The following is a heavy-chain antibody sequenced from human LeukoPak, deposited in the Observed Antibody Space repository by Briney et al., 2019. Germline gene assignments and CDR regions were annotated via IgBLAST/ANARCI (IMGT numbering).Heavy chain of an antibody. Sequence: GGSLRLSCAASGFTFDDYAMHWVRQAPEKGLEWVSGISWNSGSIGYADSVKGRFTISRDNAKNSLYLQMNSLRAEDTALYYCAKDIYYYYGMDVWGQGTTVTVSS. CDR3: AKDIYYYYGMDV. CDR2: ISWNSGSI. V-gene: IGHV3-9*01. CDR1: GFTFDDYA. J-gene: IGHJ6*02.